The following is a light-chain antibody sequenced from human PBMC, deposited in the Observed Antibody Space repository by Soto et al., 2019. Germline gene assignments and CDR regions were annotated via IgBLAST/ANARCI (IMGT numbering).Light chain of an antibody. Sequence: EIVLTQSPGILSLSPGERATLSCRASRAVSGNYLAWYQQKRGQSPRLLFYGSSDKATGIPDRFSGSGSGTDFTLIINRVEPEDFAVYYCQQYGSSPPYTFGQGTTLEI. CDR3: QQYGSSPPYT. V-gene: IGKV3-20*01. CDR1: RAVSGNY. J-gene: IGKJ2*01. CDR2: GSS.